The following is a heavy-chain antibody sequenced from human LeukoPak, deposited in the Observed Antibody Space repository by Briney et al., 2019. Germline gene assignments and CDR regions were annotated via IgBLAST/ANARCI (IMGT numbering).Heavy chain of an antibody. CDR2: IYYSGNT. D-gene: IGHD3-10*01. Sequence: SETLSLTCTVSGGSISSYYWSWIPQPPGKGLEWIGYIYYSGNTNYNSSLESRVTISVDTSKNQFSLRLNSVTAADTAVYYCVRGRAWFDPWGQGTLVTVSS. CDR1: GGSISSYY. J-gene: IGHJ5*02. CDR3: VRGRAWFDP. V-gene: IGHV4-59*01.